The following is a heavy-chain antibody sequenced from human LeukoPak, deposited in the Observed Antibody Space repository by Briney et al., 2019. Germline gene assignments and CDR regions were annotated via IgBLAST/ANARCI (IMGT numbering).Heavy chain of an antibody. V-gene: IGHV3-23*01. J-gene: IGHJ4*02. CDR2: IVGSGGST. D-gene: IGHD5-18*01. CDR3: AKKGYSYFDH. Sequence: PGGSLRLSCAASGFTVSSNYMSWVRQAPGRGLEWVSVIVGSGGSTYYADSVKGRFTISRDNSKNTLYLQMNSLRAEDTAVYYCAKKGYSYFDHWGQGTLVTVSS. CDR1: GFTVSSNY.